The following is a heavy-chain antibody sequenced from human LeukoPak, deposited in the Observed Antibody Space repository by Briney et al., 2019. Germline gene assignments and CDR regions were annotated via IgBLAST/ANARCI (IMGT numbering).Heavy chain of an antibody. D-gene: IGHD6-19*01. Sequence: SETLSLTCAVSGGSISSGGYSWSWIRQPPGKGLEWIGYIYYSGSTNYNPSLKSRVTISVDTSKNQFSLKLSSVTAADTAVYYCARAPVYSSSRIAVAGEFDYWGQGTLVTVSS. V-gene: IGHV4-61*08. J-gene: IGHJ4*02. CDR2: IYYSGST. CDR1: GGSISSGGYS. CDR3: ARAPVYSSSRIAVAGEFDY.